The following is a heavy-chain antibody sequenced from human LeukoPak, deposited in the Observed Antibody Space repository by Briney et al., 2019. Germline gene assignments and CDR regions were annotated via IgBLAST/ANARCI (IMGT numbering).Heavy chain of an antibody. CDR3: ARGGRRWLVLGWFDP. J-gene: IGHJ5*02. V-gene: IGHV4-59*12. Sequence: SETLSLTCTVSGGSISSYYWSWIRQPPGKGLEWIGYIYYSGSTNYNPSLKSRVTISVDTSKNQFSLKLSSVTAADTAVYYCARGGRRWLVLGWFDPWGQGTLVTVSS. D-gene: IGHD6-19*01. CDR1: GGSISSYY. CDR2: IYYSGST.